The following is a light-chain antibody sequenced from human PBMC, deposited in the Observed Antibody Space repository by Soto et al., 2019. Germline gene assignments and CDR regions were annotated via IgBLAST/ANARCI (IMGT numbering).Light chain of an antibody. V-gene: IGLV2-14*01. CDR3: SSYTSSSTYV. CDR1: SSDVGGYNY. J-gene: IGLJ1*01. Sequence: QSVLTQPASVSGSPGQSITISCTGTSSDVGGYNYVSWHQQHPGKAPKPMIYDVSNRPSGVSNRFSGSKSGNTASLTISGLQAEDEADYYCSSYTSSSTYVFGTGTKVTV. CDR2: DVS.